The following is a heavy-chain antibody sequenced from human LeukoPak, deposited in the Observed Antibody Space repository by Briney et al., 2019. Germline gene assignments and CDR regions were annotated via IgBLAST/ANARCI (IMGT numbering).Heavy chain of an antibody. CDR1: GFTVSSNY. D-gene: IGHD6-19*01. CDR3: ARLEVAVAGTLEEGDY. J-gene: IGHJ4*02. Sequence: GGSLRLSCAASGFTVSSNYMSWVRQAPGKGLEWVSAISGSAGSTYYADSVKGRFTISRDNSKNTLYLQMNSLRAEDTAIYYCARLEVAVAGTLEEGDYWGQGTLVTVSS. CDR2: ISGSAGST. V-gene: IGHV3-23*01.